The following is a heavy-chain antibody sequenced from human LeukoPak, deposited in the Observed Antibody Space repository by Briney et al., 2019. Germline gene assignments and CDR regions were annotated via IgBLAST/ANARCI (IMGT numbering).Heavy chain of an antibody. V-gene: IGHV1-2*02. Sequence: ASVKVSCKASGYTFTGYYMHWVRQAPGQGLEWMGWINPNSGGTNYAQKFQGRVTMTRDTSISTAYMELNSLRAEDTAVYYCARGVVLATNWFDPWGQGTLVTVSS. J-gene: IGHJ5*02. CDR1: GYTFTGYY. CDR2: INPNSGGT. D-gene: IGHD2-21*01. CDR3: ARGVVLATNWFDP.